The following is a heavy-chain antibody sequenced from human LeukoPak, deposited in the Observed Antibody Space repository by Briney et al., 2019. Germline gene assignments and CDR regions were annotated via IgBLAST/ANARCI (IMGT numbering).Heavy chain of an antibody. J-gene: IGHJ5*02. CDR1: GGSISSYH. Sequence: KPSETLSLTCTVSGGSISSYHWSWIRQPAGKGLEWIGRIYTSGSTNYNASLKSRVTMSVDTSKNQFSLKLSSVTAADTAVYYCARGIVVVPAAMEEMGWFDPWGQGTLVTVSS. CDR2: IYTSGST. V-gene: IGHV4-4*07. CDR3: ARGIVVVPAAMEEMGWFDP. D-gene: IGHD2-2*01.